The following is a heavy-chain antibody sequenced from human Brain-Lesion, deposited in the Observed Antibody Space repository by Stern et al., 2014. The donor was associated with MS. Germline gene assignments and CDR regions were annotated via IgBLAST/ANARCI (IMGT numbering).Heavy chain of an antibody. J-gene: IGHJ6*02. CDR2: IIPILGVA. Sequence: VQLEESGAELKKPGSSVKVSCKASGGTFSSYTVSWVRQAPGQWLEWMGKIIPILGVANYAPKFQGRVTITADKFTGTAYMEVTSLRSEDTAIYYCTTSPYGLDAWGQGTTVTVSS. V-gene: IGHV1-69*09. D-gene: IGHD1-14*01. CDR3: TTSPYGLDA. CDR1: GGTFSSYT.